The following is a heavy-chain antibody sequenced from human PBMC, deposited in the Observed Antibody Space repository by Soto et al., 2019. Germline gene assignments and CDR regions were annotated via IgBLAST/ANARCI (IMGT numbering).Heavy chain of an antibody. V-gene: IGHV3-73*01. CDR3: SRQASDFWSGKPQYYMDV. Sequence: EVQLVESGGGLVQPGGSLKLSCAASGFTFSGSAMHWVRQASGKGLEWVGRIRSKANNYAIAYGASVKGRFTISRDDSKNTAYLQMNSLKTEDTAVYYCSRQASDFWSGKPQYYMDVWGKGTTVTVSS. D-gene: IGHD3-3*01. J-gene: IGHJ6*03. CDR2: IRSKANNYAI. CDR1: GFTFSGSA.